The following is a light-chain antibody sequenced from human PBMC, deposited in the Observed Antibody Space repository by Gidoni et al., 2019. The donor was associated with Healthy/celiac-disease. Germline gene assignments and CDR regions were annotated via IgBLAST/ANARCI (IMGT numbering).Light chain of an antibody. CDR3: QQRSNWPT. CDR1: QSVSSY. CDR2: DAS. J-gene: IGKJ4*01. V-gene: IGKV3-11*01. Sequence: EIVLTQSPATLSLSPGERATLSCRASQSVSSYLAWYQQKPGQAHRLLIYDASNRATGIPARFSGSGSGTDFTLTISSLEPEDFAVYYCQQRSNWPTFGGGTKVEI.